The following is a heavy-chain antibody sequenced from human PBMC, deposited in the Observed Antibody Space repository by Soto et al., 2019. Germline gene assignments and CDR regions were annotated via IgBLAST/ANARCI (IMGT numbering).Heavy chain of an antibody. CDR2: INPNDGTT. CDR3: ARINYGVGRAFDF. D-gene: IGHD2-8*01. J-gene: IGHJ3*01. CDR1: GYSFTSYF. Sequence: QVQLVQSGAEVKKPGASVKVSCKASGYSFTSYFLNWVRQAPGQGLEWMVIINPNDGTTTYAPKFQGRVTMTRDTSSNTVYMELTSLRSEDTAIYFCARINYGVGRAFDFWGQGTMVTVSS. V-gene: IGHV1-46*01.